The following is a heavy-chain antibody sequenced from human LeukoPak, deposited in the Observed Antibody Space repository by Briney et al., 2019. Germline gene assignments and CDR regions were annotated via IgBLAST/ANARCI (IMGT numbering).Heavy chain of an antibody. CDR1: GCSIRSYY. J-gene: IGHJ4*02. CDR3: ARGRNDNGGMFFDS. Sequence: TSETLSLTCTASGCSIRSYYWSWIRQAPGKGLEWIGFISYSGYTSYSASLKSRVGISVDTSKSQFSLRLSSMTAADTAIYYCARGRNDNGGMFFDSWAQGTLVTVSS. V-gene: IGHV4-59*01. D-gene: IGHD4-23*01. CDR2: ISYSGYT.